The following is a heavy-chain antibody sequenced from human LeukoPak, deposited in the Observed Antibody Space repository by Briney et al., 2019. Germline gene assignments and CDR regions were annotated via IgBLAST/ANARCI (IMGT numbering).Heavy chain of an antibody. CDR2: ISSGGDSI. D-gene: IGHD3-10*01. J-gene: IGHJ5*02. CDR3: AREMDGEYGSGTFYDL. Sequence: PGGSLRLSCAASNFVFSDYYMSWVPQAPGKGLHWVSYISSGGDSIYYADSVRGRFTISRDNAKNSLYLQMNSLRADDTAVYYCAREMDGEYGSGTFYDLWGQGNMVTVSS. CDR1: NFVFSDYY. V-gene: IGHV3-11*01.